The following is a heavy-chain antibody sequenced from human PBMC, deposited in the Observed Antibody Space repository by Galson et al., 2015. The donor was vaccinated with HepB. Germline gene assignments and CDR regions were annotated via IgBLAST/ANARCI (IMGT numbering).Heavy chain of an antibody. J-gene: IGHJ6*02. CDR1: AGTLTNYG. CDR2: IIPTYGTT. D-gene: IGHD3-10*01. V-gene: IGHV1-69*06. Sequence: SVKVSCKASAGTLTNYGISWVRQAPGQGLEWMVGIIPTYGTTKYAQKFQGRLTITADKSTGTDYMELSSLRSEDTAVYFCAGEYYGSGRLPLYGMDVWGQGTAVIVSS. CDR3: AGEYYGSGRLPLYGMDV.